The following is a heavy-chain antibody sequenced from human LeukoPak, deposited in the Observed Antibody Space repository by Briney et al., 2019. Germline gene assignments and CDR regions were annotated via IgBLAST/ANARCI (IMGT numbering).Heavy chain of an antibody. J-gene: IGHJ5*02. V-gene: IGHV5-10-1*01. CDR3: AREGPIVVVPAAMGSSNWFDP. Sequence: GESLKISCKGSGYSFTSYWISWVRQMLGKGLEWMGRIDPSDSYTNYSPSFQGHATISADKSISTAYLQWSSLKASDTAMYYCAREGPIVVVPAAMGSSNWFDPWGQGTLVTVSS. CDR2: IDPSDSYT. CDR1: GYSFTSYW. D-gene: IGHD2-2*01.